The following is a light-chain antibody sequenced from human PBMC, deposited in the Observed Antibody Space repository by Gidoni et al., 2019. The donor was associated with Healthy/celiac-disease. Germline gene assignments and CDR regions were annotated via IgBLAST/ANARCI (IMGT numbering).Light chain of an antibody. CDR1: QGVSSN. V-gene: IGKV3-15*01. J-gene: IGKJ4*01. CDR3: QQYNNWPPELT. Sequence: EIVMTQSPATLSVSPGERATLSCRASQGVSSNLAWYQQKPGQAPRLLIYGASTRATGIPASFSGSGSGTEFTLTISSLQSEDFAVYYCQQYNNWPPELTFGGGTKVEIK. CDR2: GAS.